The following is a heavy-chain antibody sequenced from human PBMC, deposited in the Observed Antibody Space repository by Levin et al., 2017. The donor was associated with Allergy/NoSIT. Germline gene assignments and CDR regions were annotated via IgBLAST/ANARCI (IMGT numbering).Heavy chain of an antibody. CDR3: ARAYSSSSSLDY. J-gene: IGHJ4*02. V-gene: IGHV4-34*01. CDR2: IKHRGST. D-gene: IGHD6-6*01. CDR1: GASFSGYY. Sequence: GSLRLSCAVYGASFSGYYWSWIRQPPGKGLEWIGEIKHRGSTNYNSSLKSRVTISVDTSKNQFSLKLSSVTAADTAVYYCARAYSSSSSLDYWGQGTLVTVSS.